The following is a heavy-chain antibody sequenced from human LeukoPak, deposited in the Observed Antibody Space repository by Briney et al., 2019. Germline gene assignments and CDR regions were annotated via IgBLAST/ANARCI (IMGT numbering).Heavy chain of an antibody. J-gene: IGHJ4*02. Sequence: PGGSLRLSCAASGFTFSDYYMSWIRQAPGKGLEWVSYISSSSSYTNYADSVEGRFTISRDNAKNSLYLQMNSLRAEDTAVYYCARGYYYFDYWGQGTLVTVSS. CDR3: ARGYYYFDY. CDR1: GFTFSDYY. D-gene: IGHD1-1*01. CDR2: ISSSSSYT. V-gene: IGHV3-11*05.